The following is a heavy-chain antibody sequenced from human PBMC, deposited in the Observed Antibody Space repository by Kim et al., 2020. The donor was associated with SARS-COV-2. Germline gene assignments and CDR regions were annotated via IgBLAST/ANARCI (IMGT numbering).Heavy chain of an antibody. CDR3: ATETPPTD. V-gene: IGHV1-8*01. CDR1: GFKFISFD. J-gene: IGHJ4*02. CDR2: MNPRSGRA. Sequence: ASVKVSCKASGFKFISFDINWVRQAPGQGLQWLGWMNPRSGRAGYAQEFQGRVTMTRDISISTAYMDLSSLTSDDTAVYYCATETPPTDWGQGTLVSVS.